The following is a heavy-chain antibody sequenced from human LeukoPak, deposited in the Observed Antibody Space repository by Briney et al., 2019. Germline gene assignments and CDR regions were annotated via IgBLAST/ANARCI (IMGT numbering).Heavy chain of an antibody. Sequence: PGGSLRLSCAASGFTFSSYEMNWVRQAPGKGLEWVSYISSSGSTIYYADSVKGRFTISRDNAKNSLYPQMNSLRAEDTAVYYCARDFSGQQLNWFDPWGQGTLVTVSS. CDR3: ARDFSGQQLNWFDP. V-gene: IGHV3-48*03. D-gene: IGHD6-13*01. J-gene: IGHJ5*02. CDR2: ISSSGSTI. CDR1: GFTFSSYE.